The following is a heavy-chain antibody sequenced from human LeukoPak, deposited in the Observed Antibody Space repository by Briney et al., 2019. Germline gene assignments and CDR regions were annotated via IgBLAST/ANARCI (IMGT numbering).Heavy chain of an antibody. J-gene: IGHJ3*02. Sequence: PSETLSLTCTVSGGSISSGDYYWSWIRQPPGKGLEWIGYIYYSGSTYYNPSLKSRVTISVDTSKNQFSLELSSVTAADTAVYYCARYGVDDAFDIWGQGTMVTVSS. CDR1: GGSISSGDYY. D-gene: IGHD4-17*01. V-gene: IGHV4-30-4*01. CDR3: ARYGVDDAFDI. CDR2: IYYSGST.